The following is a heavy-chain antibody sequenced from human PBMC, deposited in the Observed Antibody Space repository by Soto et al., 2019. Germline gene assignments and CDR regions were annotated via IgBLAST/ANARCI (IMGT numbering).Heavy chain of an antibody. V-gene: IGHV4-4*02. Sequence: SETLSLTCAVSGGCISSSNWWSWVRQSPGKGLEWIGEIYHSGSTNYNPSLKSRVTISVDKSKNQFSLKLSSVTAADTAVYYCARGSGRQVYNYYGTDVWGQGTTVT. CDR3: ARGSGRQVYNYYGTDV. D-gene: IGHD3-10*01. J-gene: IGHJ6*02. CDR1: GGCISSSNW. CDR2: IYHSGST.